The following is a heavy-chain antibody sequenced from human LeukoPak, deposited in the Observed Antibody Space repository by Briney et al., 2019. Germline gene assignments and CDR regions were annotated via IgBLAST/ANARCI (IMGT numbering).Heavy chain of an antibody. CDR1: GFTFSSYA. J-gene: IGHJ4*02. CDR3: ANLFTSGPCSGTTCFNH. CDR2: ISGTSGST. D-gene: IGHD2-2*01. V-gene: IGHV3-23*01. Sequence: PGGSLRLSCAASGFTFSSYAMSWVRQAPGKGLEWVSTISGTSGSTYYADSVKGRFTISRDTSKKTLYLQMNSLRAEDTAVYYCANLFTSGPCSGTTCFNHWGQGTLVTVSS.